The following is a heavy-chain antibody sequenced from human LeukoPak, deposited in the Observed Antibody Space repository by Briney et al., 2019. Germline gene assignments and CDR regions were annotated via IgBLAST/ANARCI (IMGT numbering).Heavy chain of an antibody. D-gene: IGHD3-10*01. CDR2: IHHSGRS. J-gene: IGHJ4*02. Sequence: SESLSLTCTVSADSLSSGGHYWAWIRQFPGKGLESIGFIHHSGRSRHNPSLKDRVAISVDTSRKQFALKLSSVTAADTAMYYCARGGNRFGGFYFDYWGQGIQVIVSS. V-gene: IGHV4-31*03. CDR1: ADSLSSGGHY. CDR3: ARGGNRFGGFYFDY.